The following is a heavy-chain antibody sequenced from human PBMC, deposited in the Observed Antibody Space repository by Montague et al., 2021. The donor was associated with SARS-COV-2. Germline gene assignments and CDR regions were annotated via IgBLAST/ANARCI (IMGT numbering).Heavy chain of an antibody. V-gene: IGHV6-1*01. CDR3: ASAERGSCGDGNCYQYFFNY. CDR2: TYHRSEWYS. D-gene: IGHD2-15*01. Sequence: CAISGDSVSTNSGTWNWVRLSPSRGLEWLGRTYHRSEWYSDYSVSVKSRISINPDTSKNQFSLQLNSVTPEDTAVYYCASAERGSCGDGNCYQYFFNYWGQGTLVTVSS. J-gene: IGHJ4*02. CDR1: GDSVSTNSGT.